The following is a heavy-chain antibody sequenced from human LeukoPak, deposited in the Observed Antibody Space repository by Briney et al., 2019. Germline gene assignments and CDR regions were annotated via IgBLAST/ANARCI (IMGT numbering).Heavy chain of an antibody. CDR3: ARDSSSGAGMDV. J-gene: IGHJ6*02. V-gene: IGHV4-30-2*01. Sequence: SETVSLTCTVSGGSISSGGYYWSWIRQPPGKGLEWIGYIYHSGSTYYNPSLKSRVTISVDRSKNQFSLKLSSVTAADTAVYYCARDSSSGAGMDVWGQGTTVTVSS. CDR1: GGSISSGGYY. CDR2: IYHSGST. D-gene: IGHD6-13*01.